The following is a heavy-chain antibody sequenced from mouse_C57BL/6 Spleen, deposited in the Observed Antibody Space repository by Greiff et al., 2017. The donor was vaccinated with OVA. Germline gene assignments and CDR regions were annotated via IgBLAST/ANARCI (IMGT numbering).Heavy chain of an antibody. V-gene: IGHV5-4*01. CDR3: ARDYGSSLYFDY. D-gene: IGHD1-1*01. Sequence: EVQGVESGGGLVKPGGSLKLSGAASGFTFSSYAMSWVRQTPEKRLEWVATISDGGSYTYYPDNVKGRFTISRDNAKNNLYLQMSHLKSEDTAMYYCARDYGSSLYFDYWGQGTTLTVSS. J-gene: IGHJ2*01. CDR1: GFTFSSYA. CDR2: ISDGGSYT.